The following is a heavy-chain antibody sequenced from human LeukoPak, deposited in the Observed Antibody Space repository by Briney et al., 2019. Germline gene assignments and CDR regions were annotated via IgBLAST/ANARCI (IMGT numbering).Heavy chain of an antibody. J-gene: IGHJ5*02. CDR2: TIPIFGTA. CDR1: GGTFSSYA. CDR3: ARGGLRYCSSTSCSNWFDP. Sequence: ASVKVSCKASGGTFSSYAISWVRQAPGQGLEWMGGTIPIFGTANYAQKFQGRVTITADESTSTAYMELSSLRSEDTAVYYCARGGLRYCSSTSCSNWFDPWGQGTLVTVSS. D-gene: IGHD2-2*01. V-gene: IGHV1-69*13.